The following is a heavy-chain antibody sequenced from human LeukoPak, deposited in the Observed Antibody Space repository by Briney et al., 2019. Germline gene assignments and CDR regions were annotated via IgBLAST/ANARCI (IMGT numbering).Heavy chain of an antibody. D-gene: IGHD4-17*01. CDR1: GDSIRIYY. CDR3: ARDLHPTVWGL. V-gene: IGHV4-59*12. Sequence: KASETLSLTCIVSGDSIRIYYWSWIRQSPGKGLEWIGYIHYSGNTFSNPALKSRVTISIDTPKNQFSLQLRSVTAEDTAVYYCARDLHPTVWGLWGQGTLVTVSS. CDR2: IHYSGNT. J-gene: IGHJ4*02.